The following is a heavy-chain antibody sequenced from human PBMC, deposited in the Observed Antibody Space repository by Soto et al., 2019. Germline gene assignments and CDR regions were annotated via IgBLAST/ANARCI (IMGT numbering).Heavy chain of an antibody. D-gene: IGHD6-19*01. CDR2: ISYDGSNK. J-gene: IGHJ4*02. CDR3: AKDGNWLDVYFDV. CDR1: GFTFSSYA. V-gene: IGHV3-30-3*02. Sequence: PVGSLRLSCAASGFTFSSYAMHWVRQAPGKGLEWVAVISYDGSNKYYADSVKGRFTISRDNSKNTLYLHMTNLRAEDTAVYYCAKDGNWLDVYFDVWGQGTPVTVSS.